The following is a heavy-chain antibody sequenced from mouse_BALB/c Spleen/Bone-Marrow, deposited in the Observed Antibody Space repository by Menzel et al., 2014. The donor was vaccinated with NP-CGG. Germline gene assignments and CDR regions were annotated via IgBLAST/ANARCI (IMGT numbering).Heavy chain of an antibody. CDR3: ARSEDYDWAMDY. V-gene: IGHV1-69*02. CDR1: GYIFTSYW. CDR2: IDPSDSET. D-gene: IGHD2-4*01. Sequence: VQLQQSGAELVKPGAPVKLSCKASGYIFTSYWMNWVKQRPGRGLEWIGRIDPSDSETHYNQKFKDKATVTVDKSSSTAYIQLSSLTSEDSAVYYCARSEDYDWAMDYWGQGTLVTVSS. J-gene: IGHJ4*01.